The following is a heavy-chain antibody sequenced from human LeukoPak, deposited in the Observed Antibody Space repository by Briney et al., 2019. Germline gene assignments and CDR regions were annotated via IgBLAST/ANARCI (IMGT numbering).Heavy chain of an antibody. CDR1: GFTFSSYF. CDR2: ISASGGSA. J-gene: IGHJ5*02. CDR3: ARGSARWFDP. V-gene: IGHV3-23*01. Sequence: GGSLRLSCAASGFTFSSYFMSWVRQAPGKGLEWVSHISASGGSAYYADSVKGRFTISKDNSKNTLYLQMSSLRVDDAAVYYCARGSARWFDPWGQGTLVTVSS.